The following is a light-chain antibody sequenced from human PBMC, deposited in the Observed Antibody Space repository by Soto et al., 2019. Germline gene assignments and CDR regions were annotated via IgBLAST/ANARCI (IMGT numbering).Light chain of an antibody. Sequence: QSALTQPASVSGSPGQSNTISCTGTNSDVGGYSHVSWYQQHPGKAPKLMIYDVTNRPSGVSNRFSGSKSGNTASLTISGLQAEDEADYYCSSYTDSSTLVVFGGGTKLTVL. CDR1: NSDVGGYSH. CDR2: DVT. CDR3: SSYTDSSTLVV. V-gene: IGLV2-14*01. J-gene: IGLJ2*01.